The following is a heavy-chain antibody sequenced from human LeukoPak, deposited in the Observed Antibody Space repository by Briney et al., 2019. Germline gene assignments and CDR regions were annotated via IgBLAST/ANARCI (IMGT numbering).Heavy chain of an antibody. CDR2: IKQDGSEK. V-gene: IGHV3-7*01. D-gene: IGHD6-13*01. CDR3: AGLICIAAAGIFWFDP. Sequence: AGGSLRLSCAASGFTFSSYWMSWVRQAPGKGLEWVANIKQDGSEKYYVDSVKGRFTISRDNAKNSLYLQMNSLRAEDTAVYYCAGLICIAAAGIFWFDPWGQGTLVAVSS. CDR1: GFTFSSYW. J-gene: IGHJ5*02.